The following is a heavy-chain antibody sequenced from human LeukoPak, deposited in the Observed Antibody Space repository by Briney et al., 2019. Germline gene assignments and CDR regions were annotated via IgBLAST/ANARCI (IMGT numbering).Heavy chain of an antibody. CDR1: GVSISSYY. CDR2: TYYSGYT. J-gene: IGHJ4*02. D-gene: IGHD5-18*01. Sequence: SETLSLTSTVSGVSISSYYWSWIRPPQGKGLKWIGNTYYSGYTTYSPSLRSRGTISVDTSKTQFSLKLSSVTAADTAVYYCARGGYSYGLDYWGQGTLVTVSS. V-gene: IGHV4-59*01. CDR3: ARGGYSYGLDY.